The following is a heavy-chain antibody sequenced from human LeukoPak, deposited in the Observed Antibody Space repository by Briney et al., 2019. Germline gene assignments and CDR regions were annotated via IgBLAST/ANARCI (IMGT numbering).Heavy chain of an antibody. CDR1: GFTVSSNY. CDR3: ARDMTMVTTGDY. D-gene: IGHD4-17*01. J-gene: IGHJ4*02. V-gene: IGHV3-66*01. CDR2: IYSGGST. Sequence: GGSLRLSCAASGFTVSSNYMSWVRQVPGKGLEWVSVIYSGGSTYYADSVKGRFTISRDNSKNTLYLQLNSLRVEDTAVYYCARDMTMVTTGDYWGQGTLVTVSS.